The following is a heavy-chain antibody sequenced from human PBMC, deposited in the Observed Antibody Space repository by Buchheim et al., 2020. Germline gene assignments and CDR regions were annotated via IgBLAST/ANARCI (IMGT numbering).Heavy chain of an antibody. V-gene: IGHV3-11*05. CDR2: ISSSSSYT. D-gene: IGHD6-25*01. J-gene: IGHJ6*02. CDR3: ARGSPLTQRPKGYYYGMDV. Sequence: QVQLVESGGGLVKPGGSLRLSCAASGFTFSDYYMSWIRQAPGKGLEWVSYISSSSSYTHYADSVKGRFTISRDNAKNSLYRQMNSKRAEDTAVYYCARGSPLTQRPKGYYYGMDVWGQGTT. CDR1: GFTFSDYY.